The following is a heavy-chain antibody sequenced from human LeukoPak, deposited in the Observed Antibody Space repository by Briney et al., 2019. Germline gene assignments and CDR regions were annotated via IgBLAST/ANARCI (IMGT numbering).Heavy chain of an antibody. D-gene: IGHD6-19*01. CDR3: ARGPSSYSSGWYYFDY. CDR2: IYSGGST. CDR1: GFTVSSNY. V-gene: IGHV3-66*01. Sequence: GGSLRLSCAASGFTVSSNYMSWVRQAPGKGLEWVSVIYSGGSTYYADSVKGRFTISRDNSKNTLYLQMNSLRAEDTAVYYCARGPSSYSSGWYYFDYWGQGTWSPSPQ. J-gene: IGHJ4*02.